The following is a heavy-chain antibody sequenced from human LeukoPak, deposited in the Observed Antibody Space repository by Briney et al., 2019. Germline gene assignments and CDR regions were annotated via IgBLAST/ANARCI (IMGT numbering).Heavy chain of an antibody. Sequence: PGGSLRLSCAASGFTFSSYAMSWVRQAPGKGLEWVSTISGSGGSTYYADSVKGRFTISRDNSKNTLYLQMNSLRAEDTAEYYCAKVSGYCSTTRCFFDYWGQGTLVTVSS. CDR1: GFTFSSYA. CDR2: ISGSGGST. J-gene: IGHJ4*02. CDR3: AKVSGYCSTTRCFFDY. D-gene: IGHD2-2*01. V-gene: IGHV3-23*01.